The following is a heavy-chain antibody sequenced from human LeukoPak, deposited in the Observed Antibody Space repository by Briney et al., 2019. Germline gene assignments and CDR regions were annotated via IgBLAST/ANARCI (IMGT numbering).Heavy chain of an antibody. D-gene: IGHD4-23*01. V-gene: IGHV3-30-3*01. CDR1: GFTFSSYA. CDR3: ARARVQESTVVTPDY. CDR2: ISYDGSNK. Sequence: PGGSLRLPCAASGFTFSSYAMHWVRQAPGKGLEWVAVISYDGSNKYYADSVKGRFTISRDNSKNTLYLQMNSLRAEDTAVYYCARARVQESTVVTPDYWGQGTLVTVSS. J-gene: IGHJ4*02.